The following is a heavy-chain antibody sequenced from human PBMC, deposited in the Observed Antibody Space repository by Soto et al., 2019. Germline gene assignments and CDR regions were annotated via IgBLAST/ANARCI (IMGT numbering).Heavy chain of an antibody. Sequence: GASVKVSCKASGYTFTSYDINWVRQATGQGLEWMGWMNPNSGNTGYAQKFQGRVTMTRNTSISTAYMELSSLRSEDTAVYYCARPTYSYGYQGPDFDYWGQGTLVTVSS. V-gene: IGHV1-8*01. CDR3: ARPTYSYGYQGPDFDY. CDR2: MNPNSGNT. J-gene: IGHJ4*02. CDR1: GYTFTSYD. D-gene: IGHD5-18*01.